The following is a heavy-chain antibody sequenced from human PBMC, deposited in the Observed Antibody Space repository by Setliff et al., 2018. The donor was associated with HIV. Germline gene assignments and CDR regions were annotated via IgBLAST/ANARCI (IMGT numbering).Heavy chain of an antibody. Sequence: ASVKVFCKASGYTFTTYDITWVRQAPGQGLEWLGWISPYNGHTNFAQKFQGRVTMTTDTATSTAYTEVRSLRSDDTAVYYCARTDYGGNSGGNYFDYWGQGSLVTVSS. J-gene: IGHJ4*02. CDR2: ISPYNGHT. CDR1: GYTFTTYD. V-gene: IGHV1-18*01. CDR3: ARTDYGGNSGGNYFDY. D-gene: IGHD4-17*01.